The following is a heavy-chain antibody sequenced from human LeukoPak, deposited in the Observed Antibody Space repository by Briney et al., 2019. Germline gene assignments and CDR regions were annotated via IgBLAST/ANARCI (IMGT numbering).Heavy chain of an antibody. CDR2: INPSGGST. Sequence: ASVKVSCKASGYTFTSYYMHWVRQAPGQGLEWMGMINPSGGSTSYAQKFQGRVTMTRDTSTSTVYMELSSLRSEDMAVYYCARAVLTGYYTPDFDYWGQGTLVTVSS. V-gene: IGHV1-46*01. CDR1: GYTFTSYY. J-gene: IGHJ4*02. CDR3: ARAVLTGYYTPDFDY. D-gene: IGHD3-9*01.